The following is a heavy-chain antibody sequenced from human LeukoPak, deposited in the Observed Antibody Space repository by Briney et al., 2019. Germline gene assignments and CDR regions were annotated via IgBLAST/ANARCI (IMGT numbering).Heavy chain of an antibody. D-gene: IGHD1-26*01. Sequence: KPSETLSLTCAVSGYSISSGYYWGWIRQPPGGGLEWVGSVYHSGSTYYNPSLKSRVTISVDTSKNQFSLKLKSVTAADTAVYFRAKTESSGIVGATTQFDYWGQGTLVTVSS. V-gene: IGHV4-38-2*01. CDR2: VYHSGST. CDR1: GYSISSGYY. CDR3: AKTESSGIVGATTQFDY. J-gene: IGHJ4*02.